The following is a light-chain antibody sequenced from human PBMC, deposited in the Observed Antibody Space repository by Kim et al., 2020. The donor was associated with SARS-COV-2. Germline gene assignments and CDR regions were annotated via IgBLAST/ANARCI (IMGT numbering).Light chain of an antibody. CDR3: QSYDSSLSAPYV. V-gene: IGLV1-40*01. J-gene: IGLJ1*01. CDR2: GDG. CDR1: SSNIGAGSD. Sequence: QSVLTQPPSVSGAPGQRVTISCTGSSSNIGAGSDVHWYQHLPGTAPTVLIYGDGNRPSGVPDRFSVSKSGTSASLAITGLQAEDEADYYCQSYDSSLSAPYVFGTGTKVTVL.